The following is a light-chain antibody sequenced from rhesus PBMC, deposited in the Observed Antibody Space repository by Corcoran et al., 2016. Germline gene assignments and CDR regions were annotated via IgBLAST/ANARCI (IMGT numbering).Light chain of an antibody. CDR3: CSYAASLIFYI. Sequence: QAALTQPRSVSGSPGQSITISCTGAGSDIGGYNFVSWYQQHPGTAPKLMIYEDTTRPSGVSQRFSGSKSGNTASLTLSGLQSEDEADYFCCSYAASLIFYIFGAGTRLTVL. CDR1: GSDIGGYNF. J-gene: IGLJ1*01. CDR2: EDT. V-gene: IGLV2-32*01.